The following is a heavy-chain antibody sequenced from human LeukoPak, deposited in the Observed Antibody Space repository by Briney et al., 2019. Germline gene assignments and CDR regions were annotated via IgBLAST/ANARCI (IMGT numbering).Heavy chain of an antibody. J-gene: IGHJ4*02. CDR3: ARDPNSSWYGPDY. V-gene: IGHV3-30-3*01. CDR1: GFTFGDYA. Sequence: GGSLRLSCTASGFTFGDYAMSWVRQAPGKGLEWVAVISYDGSNKYYADSVKGRFTISRDNSKNTLYLQMNSLRAEDTAVYYCARDPNSSWYGPDYWGQGTLVTVSS. D-gene: IGHD6-13*01. CDR2: ISYDGSNK.